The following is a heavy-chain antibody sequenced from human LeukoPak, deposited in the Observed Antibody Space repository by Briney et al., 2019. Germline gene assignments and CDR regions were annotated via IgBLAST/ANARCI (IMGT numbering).Heavy chain of an antibody. Sequence: SETLSLTCTVSGGSISSYYWSWIRQPAGKGLEWIGRIYTSGSTNYNPSLKSRVTMSVDTSKNQFSLKLSSVTAADTAVYYCARARESSGWYPMSDAFDIWGQGAMVTVSS. J-gene: IGHJ3*02. CDR2: IYTSGST. D-gene: IGHD6-19*01. V-gene: IGHV4-4*07. CDR1: GGSISSYY. CDR3: ARARESSGWYPMSDAFDI.